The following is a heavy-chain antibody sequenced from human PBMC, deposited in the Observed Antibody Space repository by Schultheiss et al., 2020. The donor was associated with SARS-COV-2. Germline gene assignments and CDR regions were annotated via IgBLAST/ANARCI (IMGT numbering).Heavy chain of an antibody. CDR2: IIPIFGTA. V-gene: IGHV1-69*13. CDR3: ARVDGYSSSDYYGMDV. J-gene: IGHJ6*02. D-gene: IGHD6-13*01. Sequence: SVKVSCKSSGGTSSSYAISWVRQAPGQGLEWMGGIIPIFGTANYAQKFQGRVTITADESTSTAYMELSSLRSEDTAVYYCARVDGYSSSDYYGMDVWGQGTTVTVSS. CDR1: GGTSSSYA.